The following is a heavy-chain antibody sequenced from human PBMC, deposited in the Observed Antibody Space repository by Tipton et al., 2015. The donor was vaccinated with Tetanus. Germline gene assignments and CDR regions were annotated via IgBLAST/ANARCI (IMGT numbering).Heavy chain of an antibody. CDR3: ARHRVGTYTSQNDH. V-gene: IGHV4-59*08. CDR2: INYSGTT. Sequence: LRLSCTVSGGSINRYYWSWIRQSPGKGLEWIGYINYSGTTNYASSLQSRVTILLDMSKNQLSLKLSSMTAADTAVYYCARHRVGTYTSQNDHWGQGTLVSVSS. J-gene: IGHJ5*02. D-gene: IGHD2-21*02. CDR1: GGSINRYY.